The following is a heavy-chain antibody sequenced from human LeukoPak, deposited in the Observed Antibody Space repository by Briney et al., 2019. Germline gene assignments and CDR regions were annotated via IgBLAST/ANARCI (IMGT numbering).Heavy chain of an antibody. J-gene: IGHJ4*02. CDR2: ISRSSSYR. Sequence: GGSLRLSCAASGFTFSSYSMNWVRQAPGKGLEWVSSISRSSSYRYYADSVKGRFTISRDNAKSSLYLQMNSLRAEDTAVYYCARDYCSGVSCYYFDYWGQGTLVTVSS. CDR3: ARDYCSGVSCYYFDY. V-gene: IGHV3-21*01. D-gene: IGHD2-15*01. CDR1: GFTFSSYS.